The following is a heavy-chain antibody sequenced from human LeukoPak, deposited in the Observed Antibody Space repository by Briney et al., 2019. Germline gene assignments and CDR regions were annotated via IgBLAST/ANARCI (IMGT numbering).Heavy chain of an antibody. CDR1: GGSISSYY. CDR2: IYYSGTT. Sequence: SETLSLTCTVSGGSISSYYWSWIRQPPGKGLEWIGYIYYSGTTNYNPSLKSRITISVDTSKNQFSLKLSSVTAADTAVYYCARVMYYYDSGGYSWYFDLWGRGTLVTVSS. CDR3: ARVMYYYDSGGYSWYFDL. V-gene: IGHV4-59*01. J-gene: IGHJ2*01. D-gene: IGHD3-22*01.